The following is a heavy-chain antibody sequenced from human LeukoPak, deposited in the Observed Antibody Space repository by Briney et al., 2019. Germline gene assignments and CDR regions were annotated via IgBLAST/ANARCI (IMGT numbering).Heavy chain of an antibody. J-gene: IGHJ6*02. V-gene: IGHV3-30-3*01. Sequence: GGSLRLSCAASGFTFSSYAVHWVRQAPGKGLEWVALISYDGSNKYYADSVKGRFTISRDNSKNTLYLQMNSLRAEDTAVYYCYSNSTTNGMDVWGQGTAVTVSS. CDR2: ISYDGSNK. CDR1: GFTFSSYA. D-gene: IGHD4-11*01. CDR3: YSNSTTNGMDV.